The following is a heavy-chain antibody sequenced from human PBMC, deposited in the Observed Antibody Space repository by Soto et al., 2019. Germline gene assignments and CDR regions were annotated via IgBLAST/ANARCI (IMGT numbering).Heavy chain of an antibody. V-gene: IGHV1-69*12. CDR3: ARHKDRLQLGGNYYYILDV. Sequence: VQLEQSGPEVKKPGSSVKVSCKASGGTFSTSALSWVRQAPGQGLEWMGGIMPVFPTPDYAQKFQGRVTITADESTCTAYMELGGLTSDDTAVYYCARHKDRLQLGGNYYYILDVWGQGTAVTVSS. CDR1: GGTFSTSA. J-gene: IGHJ6*02. D-gene: IGHD5-12*01. CDR2: IMPVFPTP.